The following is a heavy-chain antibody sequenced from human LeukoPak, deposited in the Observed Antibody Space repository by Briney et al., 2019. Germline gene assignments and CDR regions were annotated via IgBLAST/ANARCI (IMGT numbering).Heavy chain of an antibody. CDR2: ISYDGSNK. CDR1: GFTFSSYG. J-gene: IGHJ4*02. V-gene: IGHV3-30*18. CDR3: ANLMRSYYDY. Sequence: GRSLRLSCAASGFTFSSYGMHWVRQAPGKGLEWVAVISYDGSNKYYADSVKGRFTISRDNSKNTLYLQMNSLRAEDTAVYYCANLMRSYYDYWGQGTLSPSPQ.